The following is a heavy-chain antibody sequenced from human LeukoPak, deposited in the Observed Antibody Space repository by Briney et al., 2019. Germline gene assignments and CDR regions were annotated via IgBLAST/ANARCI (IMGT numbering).Heavy chain of an antibody. Sequence: GGSLRLSCKGSGYNFTSYWIGWVRQMPGKGLEWMGIIYPGDSDTRYSPSFQGQVTISADKSISTAYLQWSSLKASDTAMYYCARLRLGFLWNPNDYWGQGTLVTVSS. CDR2: IYPGDSDT. J-gene: IGHJ4*02. D-gene: IGHD1-1*01. CDR1: GYNFTSYW. V-gene: IGHV5-51*01. CDR3: ARLRLGFLWNPNDY.